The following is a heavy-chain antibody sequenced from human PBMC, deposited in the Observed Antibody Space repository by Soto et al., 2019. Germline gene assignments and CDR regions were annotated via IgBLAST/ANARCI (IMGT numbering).Heavy chain of an antibody. J-gene: IGHJ4*02. CDR1: GTSISSTYW. CDR2: IDHDGIT. V-gene: IGHV4-4*02. Sequence: QVQLKQSGPGLVRPSGTLSLTCRVSGTSISSTYWWTWVRQSPGKGLEWIGEIDHDGITKYNPSLKSRLSLSVAKSNNQFSLKLTSVTAADTAVYYCATVPPRIVVVLAEFPPWGQGTLVTVSS. CDR3: ATVPPRIVVVLAEFPP. D-gene: IGHD2-21*01.